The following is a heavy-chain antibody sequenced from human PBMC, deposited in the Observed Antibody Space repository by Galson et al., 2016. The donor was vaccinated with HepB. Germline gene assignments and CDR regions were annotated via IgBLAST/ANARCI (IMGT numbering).Heavy chain of an antibody. D-gene: IGHD2-8*01. J-gene: IGHJ4*02. V-gene: IGHV5-51*01. CDR1: GYSFSEYW. CDR2: IYPGDSII. Sequence: QSGAEVKKPGESLKISCQGFGYSFSEYWVAWLRQMPGKGLEWMAVIYPGDSIIRYNPSFQGQVTISADNSISTAYLQWSSLKASDTAMYYCARPLPKGQYAYFNFWGQGTLVTDSS. CDR3: ARPLPKGQYAYFNF.